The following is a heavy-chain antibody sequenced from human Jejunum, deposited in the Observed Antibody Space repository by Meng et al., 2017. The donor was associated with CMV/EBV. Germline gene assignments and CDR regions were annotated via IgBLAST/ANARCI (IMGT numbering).Heavy chain of an antibody. CDR2: INSYGSDT. CDR1: GFTFSSNW. J-gene: IGHJ4*02. D-gene: IGHD1/OR15-1a*01. Sequence: VQLGVSGAGLVSPGGSLVLACAASGFTFSSNWMHLVRQAAGKGLVWVSHINSYGSDTNYADSVKGRFTISRDNAKNTLYLQMNSLRDEDTAVYYCARVEQEMCWGQGTLVTVSS. CDR3: ARVEQEMC. V-gene: IGHV3-74*01.